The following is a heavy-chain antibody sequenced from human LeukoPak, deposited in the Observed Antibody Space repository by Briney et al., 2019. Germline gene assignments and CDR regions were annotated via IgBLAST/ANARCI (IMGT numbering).Heavy chain of an antibody. CDR1: GFTFSSYA. V-gene: IGHV3-23*01. J-gene: IGHJ6*02. CDR3: AKDNSAADPYYYYGMDV. Sequence: RGSLRLSCAASGFTFSSYAMSWVRQAPGKGLEWVSAISGSGGSTYYADSVKGRFTISRDNSKNTLYLQMNSLRAEDTAVYYCAKDNSAADPYYYYGMDVWGQGTTVTVSS. CDR2: ISGSGGST. D-gene: IGHD6-13*01.